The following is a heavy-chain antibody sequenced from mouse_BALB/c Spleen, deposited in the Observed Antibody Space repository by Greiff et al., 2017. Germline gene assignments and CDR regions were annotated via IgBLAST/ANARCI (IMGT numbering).Heavy chain of an antibody. J-gene: IGHJ3*01. V-gene: IGHV3-2*02. Sequence: EVKLEESGPGLVKPSQSLSLTCTVTGYSITSDYAWNWIRQFPGNKLEWMGYISYSGSTSYNPSLKSRISITRDTSKNQFFLQLNSVTTEDTATYYCAREGIRGAYWGQGTLVTVSA. CDR2: ISYSGST. CDR1: GYSITSDYA. CDR3: AREGIRGAY.